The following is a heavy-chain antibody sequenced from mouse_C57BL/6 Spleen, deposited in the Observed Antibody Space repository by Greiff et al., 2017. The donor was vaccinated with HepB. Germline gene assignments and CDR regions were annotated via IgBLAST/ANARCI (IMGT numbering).Heavy chain of an antibody. CDR1: GYTFTSYW. CDR2: IDPSDSYT. D-gene: IGHD1-1*01. J-gene: IGHJ2*01. CDR3: ARGYYGSSDPLDY. V-gene: IGHV1-69*01. Sequence: VQLQQPGAELVMPGASVKLSCKASGYTFTSYWMHWVKQRPGQGLEWIGEIDPSDSYTNYNQKFKGKSTLTVDKSSSTAYMQLSSLTSEDAAVYYCARGYYGSSDPLDYWGQGTTLTVSS.